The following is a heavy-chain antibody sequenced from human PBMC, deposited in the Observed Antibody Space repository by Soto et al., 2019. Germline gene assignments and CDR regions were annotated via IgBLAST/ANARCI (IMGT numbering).Heavy chain of an antibody. D-gene: IGHD4-17*01. CDR1: GFTFFAYW. CDR3: AKEGAYGDYAGDNCFDS. J-gene: IGHJ5*01. Sequence: EVQLVESGGGLVQHGGSLRLSCAASGFTFFAYWIHWVRQVPGKALVWVSRINSDGSHTSYADSVRGRFTISRDNSQNTVYLQMNSLTAEDAAGYYCAKEGAYGDYAGDNCFDSWGQGSLVTVSS. V-gene: IGHV3-74*01. CDR2: INSDGSHT.